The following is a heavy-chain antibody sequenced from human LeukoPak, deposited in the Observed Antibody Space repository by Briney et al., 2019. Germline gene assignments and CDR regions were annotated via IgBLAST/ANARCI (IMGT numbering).Heavy chain of an antibody. CDR2: IYYSGST. CDR3: ARAPGSTPYFQH. Sequence: PSETLSLTCTVSGGSISSYYWSWIRQPPGKGLEWIGYIYYSGSTNYNPSLKSRVTMSVDTSKNQFSLKLSSVTAADTAVYYCARAPGSTPYFQHWGQGTLVTVSS. D-gene: IGHD2-15*01. J-gene: IGHJ1*01. V-gene: IGHV4-59*12. CDR1: GGSISSYY.